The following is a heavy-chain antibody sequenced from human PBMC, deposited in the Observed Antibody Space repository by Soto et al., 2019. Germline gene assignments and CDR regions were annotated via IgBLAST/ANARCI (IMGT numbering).Heavy chain of an antibody. CDR3: ARAHYYGSGSYYIQNWFDP. CDR1: GFTFTSSA. D-gene: IGHD3-10*01. CDR2: IVVGSGNT. V-gene: IGHV1-58*02. J-gene: IGHJ5*02. Sequence: SVKVSCKASGFTFTSSAMQWVRQARGQRLEWIGWIVVGSGNTNYAQKFQDRVTITTDKSTSTAYMELSSLRSEDTAVYYCARAHYYGSGSYYIQNWFDPWGQGTLVTVSS.